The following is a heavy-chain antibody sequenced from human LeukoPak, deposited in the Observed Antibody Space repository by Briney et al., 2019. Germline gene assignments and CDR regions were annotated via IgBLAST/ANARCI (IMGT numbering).Heavy chain of an antibody. CDR3: ARHGFTMTPGAFDI. J-gene: IGHJ3*02. D-gene: IGHD3-22*01. V-gene: IGHV4-39*01. CDR2: IYYSGST. CDR1: GFTFSSYA. Sequence: AGGSLRLSCAASGFTFSSYAMSWVRRAPGKGLEWIGSIYYSGSTYYNPSLKSRVTISVDTSKNQFSLKLSSVTAADTAVYYCARHGFTMTPGAFDIWGQGTMVTVSS.